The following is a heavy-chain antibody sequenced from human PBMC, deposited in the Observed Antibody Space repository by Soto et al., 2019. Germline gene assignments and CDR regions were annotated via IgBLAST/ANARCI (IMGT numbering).Heavy chain of an antibody. D-gene: IGHD1-1*01. J-gene: IGHJ6*03. V-gene: IGHV4-39*01. CDR1: GGSISSSSYY. CDR2: IYYSGTT. Sequence: PSETLSLTCTVSGGSISSSSYYWGWIRQPPGKGLQWIGSIYYSGTTYYNPSLKSRVTIFVDTSKNQFSLKLSSVTAAYTAVYYCARLGRTTLRYYYMDVWGKGTTVTVSS. CDR3: ARLGRTTLRYYYMDV.